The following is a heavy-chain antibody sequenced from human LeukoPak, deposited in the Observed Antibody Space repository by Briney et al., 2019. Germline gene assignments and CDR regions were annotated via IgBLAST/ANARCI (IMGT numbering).Heavy chain of an antibody. CDR1: GGSISSGDYY. V-gene: IGHV4-61*08. CDR3: ASLLTTVTNEYYYGMDV. Sequence: SETLSLTCTVSGGSISSGDYYWSWIRQPPGKGLEWIGYIYYSGSTNYNPSLKSRVTISVDTSKNQFSLKLSSVTAADTAVYYCASLLTTVTNEYYYGMDVWGQGTTVTVSS. D-gene: IGHD4-17*01. J-gene: IGHJ6*02. CDR2: IYYSGST.